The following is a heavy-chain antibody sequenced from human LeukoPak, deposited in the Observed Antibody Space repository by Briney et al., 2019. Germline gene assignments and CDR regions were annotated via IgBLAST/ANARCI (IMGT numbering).Heavy chain of an antibody. V-gene: IGHV1-18*01. J-gene: IGHJ6*02. CDR1: RYTFTSYG. CDR3: ARDTGDIVVVPAAIHYYYGMDV. Sequence: ASVKVSCKASRYTFTSYGISWVRQAPGQGLEWMGWISAYNGNTDYAQKLQGRVTMTTDTSTSTAYMELRSLRSDDTAVYYCARDTGDIVVVPAAIHYYYGMDVWGQGTTVTVSS. CDR2: ISAYNGNT. D-gene: IGHD2-2*01.